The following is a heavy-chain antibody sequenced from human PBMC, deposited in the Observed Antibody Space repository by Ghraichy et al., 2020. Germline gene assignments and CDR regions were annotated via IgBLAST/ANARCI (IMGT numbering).Heavy chain of an antibody. CDR1: GFSLSTSGMC. V-gene: IGHV2-70*11. CDR3: ARRDSSGCPTWWYFDL. J-gene: IGHJ2*01. CDR2: IDWDDDK. Sequence: SGPTLVKPTQTLTLTCTFSGFSLSTSGMCVSWIRQPPGKALEWLARIDWDDDKYYSTSLKTRLTISKDTSKNQVVLTMTNMDPVDTATYYCARRDSSGCPTWWYFDLWGRGTLVTVSS. D-gene: IGHD6-19*01.